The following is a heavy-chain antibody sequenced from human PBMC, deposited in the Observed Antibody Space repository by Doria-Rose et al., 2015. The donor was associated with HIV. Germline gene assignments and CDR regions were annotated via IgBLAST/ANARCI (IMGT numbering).Heavy chain of an antibody. D-gene: IGHD6-13*01. CDR1: GVSLSSPGMG. V-gene: IGHV2-26*01. CDR3: ARIKSSRWYHKYYFDF. J-gene: IGHJ4*02. Sequence: ESGPVLVKPTETLTLTCTVSGVSLSSPGMGVSWIRQPPGKALEWLANIFSDDERSYKTSLKSRLTISRVTSKRQVVLTMTDMDPVDTATYYCARIKSSRWYHKYYFDFWGQGTLVIVSA. CDR2: IFSDDER.